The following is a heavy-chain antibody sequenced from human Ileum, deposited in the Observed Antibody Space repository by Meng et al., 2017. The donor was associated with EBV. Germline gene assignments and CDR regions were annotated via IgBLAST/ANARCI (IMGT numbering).Heavy chain of an antibody. CDR2: MYPTGPT. CDR3: VRGGTYYLSY. CDR1: GGSISSDYW. J-gene: IGHJ4*02. V-gene: IGHV4-4*02. Sequence: HVPLQASGPVLVKPAETLSLTCAISGGSISSDYWWSWVRQSPEKGLEWLGEMYPTGPTYYNPSLKCRVSISIDKSKTQLSLKLNSVTAADTAVYYCVRGGTYYLSYWGQGSLVTVSS. D-gene: IGHD1-26*01.